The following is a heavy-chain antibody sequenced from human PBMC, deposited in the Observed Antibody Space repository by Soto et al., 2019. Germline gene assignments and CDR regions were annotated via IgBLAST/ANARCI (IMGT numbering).Heavy chain of an antibody. J-gene: IGHJ6*01. V-gene: IGHV5-51*01. D-gene: IGHD6-13*01. CDR2: IYPGDSDT. CDR3: ARTSAAGKYYYGMEV. CDR1: GYSFTSYW. Sequence: GESLKISCKGSGYSFTSYWIGWVRQMPGKGLEWMGIIYPGDSDTRYSPSFQGQVTISADKSISTAYLQWSSLKASDTAMYYCARTSAAGKYYYGMEVWGQGTTVTVSS.